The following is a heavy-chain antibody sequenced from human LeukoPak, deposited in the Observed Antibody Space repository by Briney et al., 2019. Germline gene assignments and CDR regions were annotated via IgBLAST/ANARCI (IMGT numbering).Heavy chain of an antibody. D-gene: IGHD3-10*01. CDR1: GGSISSYY. Sequence: SSETLSLTCTVSGGSISSYYWSWIRQPPGKGLEWIGCIYYSGSTNYNPSLRSRVTISIDTSKNQFSLKLSSVTAADTAVYYCARGANYYSGSGSYYAYWGQGTLVTVSS. CDR2: IYYSGST. V-gene: IGHV4-59*12. J-gene: IGHJ4*02. CDR3: ARGANYYSGSGSYYAY.